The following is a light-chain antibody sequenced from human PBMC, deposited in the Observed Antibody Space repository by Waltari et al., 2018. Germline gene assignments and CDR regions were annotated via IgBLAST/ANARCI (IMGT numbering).Light chain of an antibody. CDR2: KAS. J-gene: IGKJ2*01. CDR3: QQYDDFPFT. V-gene: IGKV1-5*03. CDR1: QSISSL. Sequence: DIQMTQSPATLSASVGDRVTISCRASQSISSLLAWYQQKPGKAPKILIFKASFLESGVPSRFSGSGSGTEFSLTISSLQPEDFATYYCQQYDDFPFTFGQGTKVEVK.